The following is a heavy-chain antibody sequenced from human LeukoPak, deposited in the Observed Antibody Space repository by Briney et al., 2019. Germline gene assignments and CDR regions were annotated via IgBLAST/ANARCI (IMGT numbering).Heavy chain of an antibody. CDR1: GFTFSSYS. J-gene: IGHJ6*02. D-gene: IGHD2-2*01. Sequence: PGGSLRLSCAASGFTFSSYSMNWVRQAPGKGLEWVSYISSSSSTIYYADSVKGRFTISRDNAKNSLYLQMNSLRAEDTAVYYCAGDGTLYCSSTSCYPFYGMDVWGQGTTVTVSS. V-gene: IGHV3-48*01. CDR3: AGDGTLYCSSTSCYPFYGMDV. CDR2: ISSSSSTI.